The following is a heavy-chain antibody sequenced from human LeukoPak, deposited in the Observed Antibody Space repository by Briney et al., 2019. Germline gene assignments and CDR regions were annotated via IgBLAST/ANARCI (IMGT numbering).Heavy chain of an antibody. J-gene: IGHJ6*04. CDR3: ARDSWDV. CDR1: GGTFSSYA. Sequence: ASVKVSCKASGGTFSSYAISWVRQAPGQGLEWMGRIIPILGIANYAQKLQGRVTMTTDTSTSTAYMELRSLRSDDTAVYYCARDSWDVWGKGTTVTVSS. V-gene: IGHV1-69*04. CDR2: IIPILGIA.